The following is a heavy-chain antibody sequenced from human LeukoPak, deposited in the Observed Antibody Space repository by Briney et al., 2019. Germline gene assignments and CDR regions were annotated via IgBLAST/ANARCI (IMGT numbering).Heavy chain of an antibody. V-gene: IGHV1-18*01. CDR1: GYTFTSYG. J-gene: IGHJ3*02. D-gene: IGHD2/OR15-2a*01. Sequence: ASVKVSCKASGYTFTSYGISWVRQPPGQGLEWMGWISAYNGNTNYAQKLQGRVTMTTDTSTSTAYMDLRSLRSGDTAVYYCASSYSTSDAFDIWGQGTMVTVSS. CDR2: ISAYNGNT. CDR3: ASSYSTSDAFDI.